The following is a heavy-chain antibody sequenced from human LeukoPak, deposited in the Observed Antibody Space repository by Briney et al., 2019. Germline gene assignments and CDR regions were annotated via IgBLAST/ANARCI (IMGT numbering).Heavy chain of an antibody. J-gene: IGHJ3*02. D-gene: IGHD4-11*01. V-gene: IGHV3-21*01. CDR3: ARSKYTDDAFDI. Sequence: GGSLRLSCAASGFTFSSYSMNWVRQAPGKGLEWVSSISSSSSYIYYAGSVKGRFTISRDNAKNSLYLQMNSLRAEDTAVYFCARSKYTDDAFDIWGQGTMVTVSS. CDR1: GFTFSSYS. CDR2: ISSSSSYI.